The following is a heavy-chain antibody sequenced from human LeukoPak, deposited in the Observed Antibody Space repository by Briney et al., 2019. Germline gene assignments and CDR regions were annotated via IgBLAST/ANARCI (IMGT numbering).Heavy chain of an antibody. CDR3: ARVRTGASVAGTDFDY. Sequence: SVKVSCKASGGTFSSYAISWVRQAPGQGLEWMGRIIPILGIANYAQKFQGRVTMTRNTSISTAYMELSSLRSEDTAVYYCARVRTGASVAGTDFDYWGQGTLVTVSS. CDR1: GGTFSSYA. V-gene: IGHV1-69*04. CDR2: IIPILGIA. J-gene: IGHJ4*02. D-gene: IGHD6-19*01.